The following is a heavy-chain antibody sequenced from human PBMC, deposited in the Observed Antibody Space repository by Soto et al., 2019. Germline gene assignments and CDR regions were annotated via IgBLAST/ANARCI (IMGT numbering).Heavy chain of an antibody. J-gene: IGHJ4*02. CDR2: IKQDGSEK. CDR3: VRGCGRSSCQYHFEY. D-gene: IGHD2-2*01. Sequence: GGSLRLSCAASVFTFSTYWMSWLRQAPGKGLEWVATIKQDGSEKYHVDSVKGRFTISRDNAKESLYLEMNSLRAEDTAVYFCVRGCGRSSCQYHFEYWGQRSLVTDFS. CDR1: VFTFSTYW. V-gene: IGHV3-7*01.